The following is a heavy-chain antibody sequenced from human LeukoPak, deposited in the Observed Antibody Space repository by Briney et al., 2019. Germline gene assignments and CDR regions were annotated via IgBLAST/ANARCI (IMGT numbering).Heavy chain of an antibody. D-gene: IGHD6-19*01. Sequence: SETLSLTCTVSGGSISSYYWSWIRQPPGKGLEWIGYIYYSGSTNYNPSLKSRVTISVDTSKNQFSLKLSSVTAADTAVYYCAVAGKKRAFDIWGQGTMVTVSS. CDR1: GGSISSYY. CDR2: IYYSGST. CDR3: AVAGKKRAFDI. J-gene: IGHJ3*02. V-gene: IGHV4-59*12.